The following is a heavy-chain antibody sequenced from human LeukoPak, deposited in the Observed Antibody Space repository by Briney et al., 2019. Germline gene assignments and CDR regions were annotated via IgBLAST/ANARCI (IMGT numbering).Heavy chain of an antibody. CDR3: ARDASRIQLWPL. J-gene: IGHJ4*02. CDR2: IYYSGST. CDR1: GGSISSYH. V-gene: IGHV4-39*07. D-gene: IGHD5-18*01. Sequence: SETPSLTCTVSGGSISSYHWGWIRQPPGKGLEWIGSIYYSGSTHYSPSLKSRVTISVDMSKNQFSLKLSSVTAADTAIYYCARDASRIQLWPLWGQGTLVTVSS.